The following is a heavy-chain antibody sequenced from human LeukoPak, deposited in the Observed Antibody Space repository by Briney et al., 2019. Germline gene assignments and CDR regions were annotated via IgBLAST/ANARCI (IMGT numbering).Heavy chain of an antibody. CDR2: ISGSGGST. D-gene: IGHD3-10*01. J-gene: IGHJ4*02. Sequence: GGSLRLSCAVSGFTLSSYAMNWVRQAPGKGLEWVSAISGSGGSTYYADSVKGRFTISRDNSKNTLYLQMNSLRAEDTAVYYCAKVPFGKMPYYFDYWGQGTLVTVSS. V-gene: IGHV3-23*01. CDR3: AKVPFGKMPYYFDY. CDR1: GFTLSSYA.